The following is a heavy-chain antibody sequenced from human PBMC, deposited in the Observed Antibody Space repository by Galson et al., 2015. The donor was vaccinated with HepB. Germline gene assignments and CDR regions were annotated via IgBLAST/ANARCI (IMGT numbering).Heavy chain of an antibody. J-gene: IGHJ4*02. CDR1: GYTFTGYY. CDR2: INPNSGGT. Sequence: SVKVSCKASGYTFTGYYTHWVRQAPGQGLEWMGWINPNSGGTNYAQKFQGRVTMTRDTSISTAYMELSRLRSDDTAVYYCARDIKYYYDSSGYPLYCFDYLGQGTLVTVSS. D-gene: IGHD3-22*01. CDR3: ARDIKYYYDSSGYPLYCFDY. V-gene: IGHV1-2*02.